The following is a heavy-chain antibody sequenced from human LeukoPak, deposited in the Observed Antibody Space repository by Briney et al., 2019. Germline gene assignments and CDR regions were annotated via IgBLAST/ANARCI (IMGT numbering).Heavy chain of an antibody. D-gene: IGHD3-3*01. V-gene: IGHV1-2*02. CDR1: GYTFTAYY. J-gene: IGHJ3*02. Sequence: ASVKVSCKASGYTFTAYYMHWVRQAPGQGLEWMGWINPNSGGTNYAQKFQGRVTMTRDTSISTAYMELSRLRSDDTAVYYCARGVLRFLEWFPPNDAFDIWGQGTMVTVSS. CDR3: ARGVLRFLEWFPPNDAFDI. CDR2: INPNSGGT.